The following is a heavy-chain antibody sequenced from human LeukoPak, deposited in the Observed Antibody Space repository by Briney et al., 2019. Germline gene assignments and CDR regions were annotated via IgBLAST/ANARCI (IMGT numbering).Heavy chain of an antibody. CDR3: ASSKVVVIAMFDY. Sequence: SVKVSCKASGGTFSSYAISWVRQAPGQGLEWMGGIIPIFGTANYAQKFQGRVTITTDESTSTAYMELSSLRSEDTAVNYCASSKVVVIAMFDYWGQGTLVTVSS. J-gene: IGHJ4*02. D-gene: IGHD2-21*01. CDR2: IIPIFGTA. V-gene: IGHV1-69*05. CDR1: GGTFSSYA.